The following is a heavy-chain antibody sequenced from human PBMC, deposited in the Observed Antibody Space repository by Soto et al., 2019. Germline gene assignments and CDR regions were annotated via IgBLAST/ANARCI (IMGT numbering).Heavy chain of an antibody. CDR2: ISYDGSNK. Sequence: GGSLRLSCAASGFTFSSYAMHWVRQAPGKGLEWVAVISYDGSNKYYADSVKGRFTISRDNSKNTLYLQMNSLRAEDTAVYYCARDRQWGHSYGQIDYWGQGTLVTVSS. D-gene: IGHD5-18*01. J-gene: IGHJ4*02. V-gene: IGHV3-30-3*01. CDR1: GFTFSSYA. CDR3: ARDRQWGHSYGQIDY.